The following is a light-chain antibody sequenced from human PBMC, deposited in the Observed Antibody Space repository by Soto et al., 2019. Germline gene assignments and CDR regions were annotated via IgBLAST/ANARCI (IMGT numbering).Light chain of an antibody. CDR3: CSYAGSYPL. J-gene: IGLJ2*01. CDR1: SSDVGGYNY. Sequence: QSALTQPRSVSGAPGQSVTISCTGTSSDVGGYNYVSWYQQHPGKAPKLMIYDVSKRPSGVPDRFSGSKSGNTASLTLSGLQVDDEADYYCCSYAGSYPLFGGGTKLTVL. CDR2: DVS. V-gene: IGLV2-11*01.